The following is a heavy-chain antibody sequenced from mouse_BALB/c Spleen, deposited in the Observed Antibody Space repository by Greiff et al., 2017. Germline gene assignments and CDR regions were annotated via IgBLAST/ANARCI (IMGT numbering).Heavy chain of an antibody. J-gene: IGHJ4*01. CDR2: ISDGGSYT. D-gene: IGHD4-1*01. V-gene: IGHV5-4*02. Sequence: EVKLMESGGGLVKPGGSLKLSCAASGFTFSDYYMYWVRQTPEKRLEWVATISDGGSYTYYPDSVKGRFTTSRDNAKNNLYLQMSSLKSEDTAMYYCARDKTGTDYYAMDYWGQGTSVTVSS. CDR3: ARDKTGTDYYAMDY. CDR1: GFTFSDYY.